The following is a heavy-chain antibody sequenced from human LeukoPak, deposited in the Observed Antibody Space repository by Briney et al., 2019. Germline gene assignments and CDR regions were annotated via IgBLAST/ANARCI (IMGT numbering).Heavy chain of an antibody. Sequence: PGGSLRLSCAASGFTFSSYGMSWVRQAPGKGLEWVSAMSGSGGSTYYADSVKGWFTISRDNSKNTLYLQMKNLRAEDTAVYYCAKGGAWLRFDDWGQGILVTVSS. CDR2: MSGSGGST. D-gene: IGHD5-12*01. J-gene: IGHJ4*02. CDR1: GFTFSSYG. CDR3: AKGGAWLRFDD. V-gene: IGHV3-23*01.